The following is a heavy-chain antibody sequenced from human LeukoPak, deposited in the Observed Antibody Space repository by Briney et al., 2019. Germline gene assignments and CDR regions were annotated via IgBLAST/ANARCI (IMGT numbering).Heavy chain of an antibody. Sequence: GASVKVSCKASGYTFSSYGISWVRQAPGQGLEWMGWISTYNGNTNYAQKLQGRVSMTTDTSTSTAYMELRSLRSDDTAVYYCARDRCSSTSCYLLAPLGTSPDAFDIWGLGTMVTVSS. CDR1: GYTFSSYG. V-gene: IGHV1-18*01. CDR2: ISTYNGNT. J-gene: IGHJ3*02. D-gene: IGHD2-2*01. CDR3: ARDRCSSTSCYLLAPLGTSPDAFDI.